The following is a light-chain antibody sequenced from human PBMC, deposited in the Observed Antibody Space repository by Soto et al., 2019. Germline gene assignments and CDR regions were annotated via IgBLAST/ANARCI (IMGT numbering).Light chain of an antibody. Sequence: QSVLTHPASFSGSPGQSTTISCSGTSNDVGAYNFVSWYQQHPGRAPKLILYDVTSRPSNVSIRFSGSKSGNTASLSISGLRPEDEADYFCSSYTRTATRYVFGSGTKVT. CDR2: DVT. V-gene: IGLV2-14*03. CDR1: SNDVGAYNF. CDR3: SSYTRTATRYV. J-gene: IGLJ1*01.